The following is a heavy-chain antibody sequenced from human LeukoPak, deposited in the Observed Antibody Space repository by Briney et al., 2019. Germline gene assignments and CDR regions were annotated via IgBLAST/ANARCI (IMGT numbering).Heavy chain of an antibody. CDR2: VSYDGSIA. V-gene: IGHV3-30*18. CDR1: GFTFSSYG. J-gene: IGHJ4*02. Sequence: GGSLRLSCAASGFTFSSYGMQWVRQAPGKGPEWVAVVSYDGSIAYYADSVRGRFTISRDNAKNTLYLQMNSLRAEDTAVYYCAKEILTGYYLDSWGQGTLITVS. CDR3: AKEILTGYYLDS. D-gene: IGHD3-9*01.